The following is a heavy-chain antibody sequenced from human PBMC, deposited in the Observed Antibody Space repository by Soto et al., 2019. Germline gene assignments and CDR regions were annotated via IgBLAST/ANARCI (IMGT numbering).Heavy chain of an antibody. Sequence: QITLKESGPTLVKPTQTLTLTCTFSGFSLSTSGVGVGWIRQPPGKALEWLAVIYWDDSYHYSPSLRSRLTIHKDTSKTQVVLTMTNMDPVDTATYYCAPKGYGDYPLDYWGQGTLVTVSS. CDR2: IYWDDSY. D-gene: IGHD4-17*01. CDR3: APKGYGDYPLDY. J-gene: IGHJ4*02. V-gene: IGHV2-5*02. CDR1: GFSLSTSGVG.